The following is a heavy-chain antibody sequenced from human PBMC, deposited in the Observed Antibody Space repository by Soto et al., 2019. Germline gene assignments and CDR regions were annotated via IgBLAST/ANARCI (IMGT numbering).Heavy chain of an antibody. CDR1: GGSISSGGYY. Sequence: LSETLSLTCTVSGGSISSGGYYWSWMRQPPGKGLEWIGYIYYSGSTYYNPSLKSRVTISVDTSKNQFSLTLSSVTAADTAVYYCARQRVRGVMPPYYYYRMDVWGQGTTVTVSS. J-gene: IGHJ6*02. D-gene: IGHD3-10*01. CDR3: ARQRVRGVMPPYYYYRMDV. V-gene: IGHV4-31*03. CDR2: IYYSGST.